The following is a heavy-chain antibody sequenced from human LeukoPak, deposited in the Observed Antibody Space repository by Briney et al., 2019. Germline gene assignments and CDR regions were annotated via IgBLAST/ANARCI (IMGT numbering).Heavy chain of an antibody. J-gene: IGHJ6*03. D-gene: IGHD2-2*01. CDR3: ARDNDGIVVVPAAIYMDV. V-gene: IGHV1-69*04. CDR2: IIPILGLA. CDR1: GGTFSSYT. Sequence: SVKVSCXASGGTFSSYTISWVRQAPGQGLEWMGRIIPILGLANYAQKFQGRVTITADKSTSTAYMELSSLRSEDTAVYYCARDNDGIVVVPAAIYMDVWGKGTTVTVSS.